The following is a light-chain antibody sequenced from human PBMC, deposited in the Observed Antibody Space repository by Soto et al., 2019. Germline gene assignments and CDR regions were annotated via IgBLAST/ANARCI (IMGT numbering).Light chain of an antibody. J-gene: IGLJ1*01. CDR2: EVS. V-gene: IGLV2-23*02. Sequence: QSALTQPASVSGSPGQSITISCTGTSSDVGSYNLVSWYQQHPGKATKLMIYEVSKRPSGVSNRFSGSKSGNTASLTISGLQAEDAADYYCCSYAGSSTFLYVFGTGTKLTVL. CDR1: SSDVGSYNL. CDR3: CSYAGSSTFLYV.